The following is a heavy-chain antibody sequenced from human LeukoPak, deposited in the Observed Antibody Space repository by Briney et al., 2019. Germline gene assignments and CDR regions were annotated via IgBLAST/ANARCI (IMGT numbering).Heavy chain of an antibody. J-gene: IGHJ4*02. CDR2: INHSGST. D-gene: IGHD5-12*01. Sequence: SDTLSLTCSLSGGPINIYYWSWIRQPPGKGLEWIGEINHSGSTNYNPSIKSRVTISVDTSKNQFALKLSSVTAADTAVYYCARGDPYSGLGYWGQGALVTVSS. CDR3: ARGDPYSGLGY. CDR1: GGPINIYY. V-gene: IGHV4-34*01.